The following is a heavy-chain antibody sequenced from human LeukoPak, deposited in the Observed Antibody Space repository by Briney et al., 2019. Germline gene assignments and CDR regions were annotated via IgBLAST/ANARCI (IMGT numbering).Heavy chain of an antibody. Sequence: GGSLRLSCAASGFTFSSYGMHWVRQAPGKGLEWVAFIRYDGSNKYYADSVKGRFTISRDNSKNTLYLQMNSLRAEDTAVYYCAKYRDFGVDHFDYWGQGTLVTVSS. CDR3: AKYRDFGVDHFDY. CDR2: IRYDGSNK. CDR1: GFTFSSYG. J-gene: IGHJ4*02. D-gene: IGHD3-3*01. V-gene: IGHV3-30*02.